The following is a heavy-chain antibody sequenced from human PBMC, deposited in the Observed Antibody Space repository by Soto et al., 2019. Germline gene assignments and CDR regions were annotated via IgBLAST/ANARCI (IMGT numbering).Heavy chain of an antibody. V-gene: IGHV3-23*01. CDR2: VSGSGGRT. Sequence: EVQLLESGGGLVQPGGSLRLSCAASGFTFSSYAMSWVRQAPGKGLEWVSAVSGSGGRTYYADSVKGRFTISRDNSKNTLYLQIDSLRAEDTAVYYCAKDRNYGGNSVGYWGQGTLVTVSS. CDR3: AKDRNYGGNSVGY. J-gene: IGHJ4*02. D-gene: IGHD4-17*01. CDR1: GFTFSSYA.